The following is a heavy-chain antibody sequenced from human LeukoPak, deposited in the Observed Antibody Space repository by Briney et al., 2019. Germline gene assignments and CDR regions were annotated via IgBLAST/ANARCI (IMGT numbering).Heavy chain of an antibody. CDR2: ISWNSGSI. J-gene: IGHJ4*02. CDR1: GFTFDDYA. V-gene: IGHV3-9*01. D-gene: IGHD3-10*01. Sequence: PGGSLRLSCAASGFTFDDYAMHWVRQAPGKGLEWVSGISWNSGSIGYADSVKGRFTISRDNAKNSLYLQMNSLRAEDTAVYYCARGVTVMVRGVTLGKYWGQGTLVTVSS. CDR3: ARGVTVMVRGVTLGKY.